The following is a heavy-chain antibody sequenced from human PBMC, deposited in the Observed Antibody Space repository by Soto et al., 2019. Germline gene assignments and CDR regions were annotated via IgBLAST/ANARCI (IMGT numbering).Heavy chain of an antibody. CDR3: ARHRGSCDSLTGYYTEPNFEY. D-gene: IGHD3-9*01. Sequence: PSETLSLTCTVSGGSISSSSYYWGWIRQPPGKGLEWIGSIYYSGTTYYNPSLKSRVTISVDTSKNQFSLKLSSVTAADTAVYYCARHRGSCDSLTGYYTEPNFEYWGQGTLVTVSS. CDR1: GGSISSSSYY. J-gene: IGHJ4*02. V-gene: IGHV4-39*01. CDR2: IYYSGTT.